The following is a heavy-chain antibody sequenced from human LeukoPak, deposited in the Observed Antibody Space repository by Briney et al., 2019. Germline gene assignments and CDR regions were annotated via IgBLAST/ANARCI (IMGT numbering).Heavy chain of an antibody. V-gene: IGHV3-74*01. J-gene: IGHJ4*02. Sequence: GSLRLSFAASGFTFSSYWIERVRQTPGKGLVWVSRINSDGSSTSYADSVKGRFTISRDNAKNTLYLQMNSLRAEDTAVYYCARDYGSGLDYWGQGTLVTVSS. D-gene: IGHD3-3*01. CDR1: GFTFSSYW. CDR2: INSDGSST. CDR3: ARDYGSGLDY.